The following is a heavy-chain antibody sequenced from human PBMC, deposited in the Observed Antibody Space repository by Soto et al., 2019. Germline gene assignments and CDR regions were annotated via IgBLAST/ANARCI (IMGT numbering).Heavy chain of an antibody. Sequence: SETLSLTCAVSSGSVSSNNWWTWVRQSPGKGLEWIGEIYHSGSANYNPSLKSRVTISVDTSKNQFSLNLSSVTAADTAVYYCVRDRYYGSGSSGMDVWGQGTTVTVSS. CDR1: SGSVSSNNW. D-gene: IGHD3-10*01. CDR3: VRDRYYGSGSSGMDV. V-gene: IGHV4-4*02. CDR2: IYHSGSA. J-gene: IGHJ6*02.